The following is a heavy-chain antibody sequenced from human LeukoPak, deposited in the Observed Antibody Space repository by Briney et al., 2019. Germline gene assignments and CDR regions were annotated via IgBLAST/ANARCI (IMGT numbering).Heavy chain of an antibody. D-gene: IGHD1-26*01. Sequence: RASVKVSCKASGYTFTGYYMHWVRQAPGQGLEWMGWINPNSGGTNYAQKFQGRVTMTRDTSISTAYMELSRLRSDDTAVYYCARDGEWEPEGLYDYWGQGTLVTVSS. CDR3: ARDGEWEPEGLYDY. CDR2: INPNSGGT. V-gene: IGHV1-2*02. J-gene: IGHJ4*02. CDR1: GYTFTGYY.